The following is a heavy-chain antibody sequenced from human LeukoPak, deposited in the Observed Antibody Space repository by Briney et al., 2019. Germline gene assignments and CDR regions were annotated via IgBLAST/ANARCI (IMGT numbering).Heavy chain of an antibody. Sequence: GASVKVSCKASGYTFTSYGISWVRQAPGQGLECMGWISAYNGNTNYAQKLQGRVTMTTDTSTSTAYMELRSLRSDDTAVYYCARSPTMVRGVNITHYPDWLDPWGQGTLVTVSS. J-gene: IGHJ5*02. CDR1: GYTFTSYG. D-gene: IGHD3-10*01. CDR2: ISAYNGNT. CDR3: ARSPTMVRGVNITHYPDWLDP. V-gene: IGHV1-18*01.